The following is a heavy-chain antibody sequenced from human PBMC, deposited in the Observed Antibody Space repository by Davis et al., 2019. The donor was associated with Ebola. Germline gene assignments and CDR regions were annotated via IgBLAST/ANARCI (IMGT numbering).Heavy chain of an antibody. Sequence: GESLKISCAASGFTFSSYGMHWVRQAPGKGLEWVSAISGSGGSTYYADSVKGRFTISRDNSKNTLYLQMNSLRAEDTAVYYCAKVRSSGWYYFDYWGQGTLVTVSS. CDR3: AKVRSSGWYYFDY. CDR2: ISGSGGST. J-gene: IGHJ4*02. CDR1: GFTFSSYG. V-gene: IGHV3-23*01. D-gene: IGHD6-19*01.